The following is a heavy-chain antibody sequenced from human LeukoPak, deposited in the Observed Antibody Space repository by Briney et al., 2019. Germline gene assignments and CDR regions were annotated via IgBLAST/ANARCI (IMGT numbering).Heavy chain of an antibody. CDR3: ARGRVSSSTWYSTYYYYFYMDV. V-gene: IGHV4-59*12. D-gene: IGHD1-1*01. CDR2: VDHTGST. J-gene: IGHJ6*03. Sequence: SETLSLTCSVSVDAITMYYWTWMLQPVGEALEWIRYVDHTGSTNFNPSLNGRVSISRDTTKNLFSLGLRSVTAADTAVYFCARGRVSSSTWYSTYYYYFYMDVWGKGTTVTVSS. CDR1: VDAITMYY.